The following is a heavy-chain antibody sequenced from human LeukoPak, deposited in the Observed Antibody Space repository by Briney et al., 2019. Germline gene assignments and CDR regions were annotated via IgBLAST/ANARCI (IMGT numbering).Heavy chain of an antibody. V-gene: IGHV4-34*01. CDR2: INHIGSS. CDR3: ASGRASVVRATLHLT. J-gene: IGHJ5*02. D-gene: IGHD3-10*01. Sequence: PSETLSLTCVVYGASFSGYSWSWIRQTPGKGLGWIGEINHIGSSNYNPSLKSRVTIAVDTSKNQFSLKLSSVTAADTAVYYCASGRASVVRATLHLTWGQGTRVTVSS. CDR1: GASFSGYS.